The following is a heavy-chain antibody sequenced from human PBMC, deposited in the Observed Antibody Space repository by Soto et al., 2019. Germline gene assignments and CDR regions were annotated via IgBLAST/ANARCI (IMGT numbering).Heavy chain of an antibody. D-gene: IGHD4-17*01. V-gene: IGHV4-31*03. CDR1: GGSISSGGYY. Sequence: LSLTCTVSGGSISSGGYYWTWIRQFPGKGLEWIGYVHYSGSAHYNPSLTSRLTMSVDTSKNQFSLNLSSVTAADSAVYYCARVEYGGCSPFDFWGQGTLVTVSS. CDR2: VHYSGSA. CDR3: ARVEYGGCSPFDF. J-gene: IGHJ4*02.